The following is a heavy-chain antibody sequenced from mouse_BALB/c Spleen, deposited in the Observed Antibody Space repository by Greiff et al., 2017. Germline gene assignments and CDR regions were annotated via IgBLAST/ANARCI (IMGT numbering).Heavy chain of an antibody. CDR1: GFSLTSYG. D-gene: IGHD2-3*01. CDR3: ARRDDGYYGGLAY. J-gene: IGHJ3*01. CDR2: IWSGGST. Sequence: VQLQQSGPGLVQPSQCLSITCTASGFSLTSYGVHWVRQSPGKGLEWLGVIWSGGSTDYNAAFISRLSISKDNSKSQVFFKMNSLQANDTAIYYCARRDDGYYGGLAYWGQGTLVTVSA. V-gene: IGHV2-2*02.